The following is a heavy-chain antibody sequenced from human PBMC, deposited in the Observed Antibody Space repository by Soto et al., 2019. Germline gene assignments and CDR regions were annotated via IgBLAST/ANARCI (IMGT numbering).Heavy chain of an antibody. V-gene: IGHV1-18*01. CDR2: ISTYTGNT. J-gene: IGHJ6*02. Sequence: ASVNVSCKTSGYSFTNYDIHWVRQAPGQGLEWMGWISTYTGNTNYAQKFQGRVTMTTDTSTSTAYMELRSLRSDDTAVYYCARGYYYGSGRPTPGGMDVWGQGTTVNVSS. CDR3: ARGYYYGSGRPTPGGMDV. CDR1: GYSFTNYD. D-gene: IGHD3-10*01.